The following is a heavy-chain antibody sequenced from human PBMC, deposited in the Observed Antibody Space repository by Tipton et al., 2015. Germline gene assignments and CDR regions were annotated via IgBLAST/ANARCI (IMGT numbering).Heavy chain of an antibody. CDR3: ARDFRWGCSGGSCPPGIFDS. V-gene: IGHV4-31*03. D-gene: IGHD2-15*01. CDR2: FYYSGRT. Sequence: TLSLTCNVSGVSLKGGGYYWSWIRQLPGKGLEWIGHFYYSGRTSYNPSLKSRIAISVDKSKSQLSLTLTSVTAADTAVYYCARDFRWGCSGGSCPPGIFDSWGQGTLVTVSS. CDR1: GVSLKGGGYY. J-gene: IGHJ4*02.